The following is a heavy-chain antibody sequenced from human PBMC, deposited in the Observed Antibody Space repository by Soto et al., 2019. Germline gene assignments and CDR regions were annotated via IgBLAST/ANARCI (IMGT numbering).Heavy chain of an antibody. V-gene: IGHV3-30-3*01. CDR2: ISYDGSNK. CDR1: GFSLSNYF. D-gene: IGHD2-15*01. CDR3: ARGDNYYGMDV. Sequence: HVQLVESGGGVVQPGRSLRLSCAASGFSLSNYFMHWVRQAPGKGLEWVAIISYDGSNKHYADSVKGRFTISRDNSKNTLYVQMNSLRAEDMAVYRCARGDNYYGMDVWGQGTTVTVSS. J-gene: IGHJ6*02.